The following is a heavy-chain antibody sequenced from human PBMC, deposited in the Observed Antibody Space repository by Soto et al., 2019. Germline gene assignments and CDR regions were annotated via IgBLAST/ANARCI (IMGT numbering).Heavy chain of an antibody. V-gene: IGHV4-34*01. D-gene: IGHD2-8*02. CDR2: INHSGST. CDR3: ARYKITGLVEY. J-gene: IGHJ4*02. Sequence: QVQLQQWGAGLLKPSETLSLTCAVYGGSFSGYYWTWIRQPPGTGLEWIGEINHSGSTNYNPSLKSRVTIAVDTSKNQFSLKLTSVTAADTAVYYCARYKITGLVEYWGQGTLVTVSS. CDR1: GGSFSGYY.